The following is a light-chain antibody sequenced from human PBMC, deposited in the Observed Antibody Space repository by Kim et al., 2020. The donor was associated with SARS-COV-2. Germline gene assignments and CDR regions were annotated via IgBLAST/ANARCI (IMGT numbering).Light chain of an antibody. V-gene: IGLV1-47*01. CDR3: AAWDDSLSGWV. CDR2: RNN. Sequence: ELTQPPSASGTPGQRVTISCSGSTSNIGTNSVYWYQQLPGTAPKLLIYRNNQRPSGVPDRFSGSKSGTSASLAISGLRSEDEADYYCAAWDDSLSGWVFGGGTQLTVL. J-gene: IGLJ3*02. CDR1: TSNIGTNS.